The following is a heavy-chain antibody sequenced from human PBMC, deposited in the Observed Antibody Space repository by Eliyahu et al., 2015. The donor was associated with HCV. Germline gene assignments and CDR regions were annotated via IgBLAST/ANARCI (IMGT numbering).Heavy chain of an antibody. D-gene: IGHD3-10*01. Sequence: QVTLKESGPVLVNPTETLTLTCTVSGFXIXNXLGVSWIRQPPGKALXWLAHLXANDAKLYSTSXKSRLTISKDTSKSQVVLTMTNMDPVDTATYYCARVSTELLLWNWWYYLDVWGKGTTVTVSS. CDR1: GFXIXNXLG. CDR2: LXANDAK. J-gene: IGHJ6*03. CDR3: ARVSTELLLWNWWYYLDV. V-gene: IGHV2-26*01.